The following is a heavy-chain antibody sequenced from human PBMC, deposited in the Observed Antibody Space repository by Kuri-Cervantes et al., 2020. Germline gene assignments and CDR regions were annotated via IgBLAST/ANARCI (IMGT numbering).Heavy chain of an antibody. Sequence: SETLSLTCAASGFTFSSYAMSWVRQAPGKGLEWIGEINHSGSTNYNPSLKSRVTISVDMPKNQFSLKLSSVTAADTAVYYCALESGGTNSFDYWGQGTLVTDSS. V-gene: IGHV4-34*08. CDR2: INHSGST. D-gene: IGHD2-15*01. CDR1: GFTFSSYA. J-gene: IGHJ4*02. CDR3: ALESGGTNSFDY.